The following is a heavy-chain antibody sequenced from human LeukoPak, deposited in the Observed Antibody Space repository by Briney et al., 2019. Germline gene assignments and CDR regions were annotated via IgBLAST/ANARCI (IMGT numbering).Heavy chain of an antibody. CDR1: GYTFTSYD. CDR3: ARGRPRCSSTSCLNWFDP. V-gene: IGHV1-8*03. J-gene: IGHJ5*02. D-gene: IGHD2-2*01. Sequence: GVSVKVSCKASGYTFTSYDINWVRQATGQGLEWMGWMNPNRGNTGYAQKFQGRVTITRNTSISTAYMELSSLRSEDTAVYYCARGRPRCSSTSCLNWFDPWGQGTLVTVSS. CDR2: MNPNRGNT.